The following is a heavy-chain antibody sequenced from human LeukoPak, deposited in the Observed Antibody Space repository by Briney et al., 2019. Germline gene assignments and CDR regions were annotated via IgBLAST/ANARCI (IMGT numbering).Heavy chain of an antibody. CDR1: GYTFTGYY. J-gene: IGHJ6*02. Sequence: ASAKVSCKASGYTFTGYYMHWVRQAPGQGLEWMGWINPNSGGTNYAQKFQGRVTMTRDTPISTAYMELSRLRSDDTAVYYCERKLGCSSTSCYFRNYYYGMDVWGQGTTVTVSS. D-gene: IGHD2-2*01. CDR2: INPNSGGT. CDR3: ERKLGCSSTSCYFRNYYYGMDV. V-gene: IGHV1-2*02.